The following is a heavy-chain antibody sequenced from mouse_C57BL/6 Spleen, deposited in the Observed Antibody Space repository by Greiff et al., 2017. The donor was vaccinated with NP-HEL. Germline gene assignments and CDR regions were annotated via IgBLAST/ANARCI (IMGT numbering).Heavy chain of an antibody. Sequence: DVQLVESGGDLVKPGGSLKLSCAASGFTFSSYGMSWVRQTPDKRLEWVATISSGGSYTYYPDSVKGRFTISRDNAKNTLYLQMSSLKSEDTAMYYCAILRGDGEDYWGQGTTLTVSS. J-gene: IGHJ2*01. CDR1: GFTFSSYG. D-gene: IGHD1-2*01. CDR3: AILRGDGEDY. V-gene: IGHV5-6*01. CDR2: ISSGGSYT.